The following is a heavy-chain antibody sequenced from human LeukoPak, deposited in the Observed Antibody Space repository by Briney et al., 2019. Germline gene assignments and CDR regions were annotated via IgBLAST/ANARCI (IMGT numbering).Heavy chain of an antibody. V-gene: IGHV4-61*02. D-gene: IGHD3-3*01. J-gene: IGHJ4*02. Sequence: PSETLSLTCTVSGGSISSGSYYWSWIRQPAGKGLEWIGRIYTSGSTNYNPPLKSRVTISVDTSKNQFSLKLSSVTAADTAVYYCARVLRITIFGVVSSYFDYWGQGTLVTVSS. CDR2: IYTSGST. CDR3: ARVLRITIFGVVSSYFDY. CDR1: GGSISSGSYY.